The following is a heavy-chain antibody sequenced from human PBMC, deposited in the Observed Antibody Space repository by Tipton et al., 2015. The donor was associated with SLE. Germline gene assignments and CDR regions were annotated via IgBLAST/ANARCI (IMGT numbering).Heavy chain of an antibody. CDR1: GGSSISSSFF. D-gene: IGHD6-19*01. CDR2: IFSRGGT. CDR3: ARGPFQRWPPGAY. Sequence: TLSLTCTVSGGSSISSSFFWGWVRQSPRKGLEWIGNIFSRGGTYYSPSLKSRVTISLDTSKSQFSLILNSLTAADTAVYYCARGPFQRWPPGAYWGQGTLVTVSS. V-gene: IGHV4-39*07. J-gene: IGHJ4*02.